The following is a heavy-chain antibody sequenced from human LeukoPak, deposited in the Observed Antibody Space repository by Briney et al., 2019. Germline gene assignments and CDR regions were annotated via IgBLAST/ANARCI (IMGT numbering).Heavy chain of an antibody. D-gene: IGHD3-22*01. CDR1: GFTLSDYY. CDR3: ARAVKYFYDSSGPYLDY. V-gene: IGHV3-11*01. J-gene: IGHJ4*02. Sequence: GGSLRLSCAASGFTLSDYYMSWIRQVPGKGLECVSYISNTGSTTHYADSVKGRFTVSRDNAKNSLYLQMNSLRAEDTAVYYCARAVKYFYDSSGPYLDYWGQGTLIAVSS. CDR2: ISNTGSTT.